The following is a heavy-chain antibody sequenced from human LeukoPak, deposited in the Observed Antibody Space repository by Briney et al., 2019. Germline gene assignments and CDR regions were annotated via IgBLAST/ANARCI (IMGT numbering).Heavy chain of an antibody. Sequence: GGSLRLSCAASGFTFSSYSMNWVRRAPGKGLEWVSSISSSSSYIYYADSVKGRFTISRDNAKNSLYLQMNSLRAEDTAVYYCARASLLWFGESPILGYWGQGTLVTVSS. CDR1: GFTFSSYS. J-gene: IGHJ4*02. D-gene: IGHD3-10*01. V-gene: IGHV3-21*01. CDR3: ARASLLWFGESPILGY. CDR2: ISSSSSYI.